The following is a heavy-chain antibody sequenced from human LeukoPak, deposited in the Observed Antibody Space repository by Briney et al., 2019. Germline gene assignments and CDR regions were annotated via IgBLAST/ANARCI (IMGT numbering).Heavy chain of an antibody. J-gene: IGHJ4*02. Sequence: PSETLSLTCTVSGGSISSSSYYWGWIRQPPGKGLEWIGSIYYSGSTYYNPSLKSRVTISVDTSKNQFSLKLSSVTAADTAVYYCAREGSSGYYDYFDYWGQGTLVTVSS. CDR1: GGSISSSSYY. D-gene: IGHD3-22*01. V-gene: IGHV4-39*02. CDR3: AREGSSGYYDYFDY. CDR2: IYYSGST.